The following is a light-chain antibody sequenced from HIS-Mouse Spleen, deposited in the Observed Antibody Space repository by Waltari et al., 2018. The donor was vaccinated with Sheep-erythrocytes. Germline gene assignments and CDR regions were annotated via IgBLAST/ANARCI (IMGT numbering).Light chain of an antibody. CDR3: QAWDSSTGVV. V-gene: IGLV3-1*01. CDR2: QDS. Sequence: SYELTQPPSAAVSPGQTASITCSGDKLGDKYACWYQPKPGQSPVLVIYQDSKRPSGIPERFSGSNSGNTATLTISGTQAMDEADYYCQAWDSSTGVVFGGGTKLTVL. CDR1: KLGDKY. J-gene: IGLJ2*01.